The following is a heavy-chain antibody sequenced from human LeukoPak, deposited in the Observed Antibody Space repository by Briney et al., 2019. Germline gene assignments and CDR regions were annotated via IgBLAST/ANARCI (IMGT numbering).Heavy chain of an antibody. D-gene: IGHD5-24*01. Sequence: SETLSLTCTVSGGSISSYYWGWIRQPAGKGLEWIGRISTSGSTNYNPSLKSRVTMSVDTSKNQFSLKLSSVTAADTALYYCARGIWEMATIPYWYFDIWGRGTLVTVSS. J-gene: IGHJ2*01. CDR2: ISTSGST. CDR3: ARGIWEMATIPYWYFDI. V-gene: IGHV4-4*07. CDR1: GGSISSYY.